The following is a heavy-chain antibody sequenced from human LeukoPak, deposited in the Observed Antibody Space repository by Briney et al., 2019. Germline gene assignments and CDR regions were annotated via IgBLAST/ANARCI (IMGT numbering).Heavy chain of an antibody. CDR3: ARRGITMIH. Sequence: SETLSLTCTVSGGSISSSNYYWGWIRQPPGKGLEWIGSIYYSGSTYYNPSLKSRVTISVDTSKNQFSLKLSSVTAADTAVYYCARRGITMIHWGQGTLVTVSS. CDR2: IYYSGST. CDR1: GGSISSSNYY. V-gene: IGHV4-39*01. J-gene: IGHJ4*02. D-gene: IGHD3-22*01.